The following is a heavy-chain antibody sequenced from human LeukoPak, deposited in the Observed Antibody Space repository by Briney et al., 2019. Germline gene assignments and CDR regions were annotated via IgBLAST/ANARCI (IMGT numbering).Heavy chain of an antibody. CDR2: ISYDGSNK. J-gene: IGHJ6*02. V-gene: IGHV3-30*18. CDR3: AKDLPVFGGNGMDV. Sequence: GGSLRLSCAASGFTFSSYGMHWVRQAPGKGLEWVAVISYDGSNKYYADSVKGRFTISRDNSKNTLYLQMNSLRAEDTAVYYCAKDLPVFGGNGMDVWGQGTTVTASS. D-gene: IGHD1-26*01. CDR1: GFTFSSYG.